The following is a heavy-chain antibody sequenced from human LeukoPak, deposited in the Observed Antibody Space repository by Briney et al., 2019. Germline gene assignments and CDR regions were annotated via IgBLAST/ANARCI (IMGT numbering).Heavy chain of an antibody. CDR1: GGTFNSYA. Sequence: ASVKVSCKASGGTFNSYAISWVRQAPGQGLEWMGWISAYNGNTNYAQKLQGRVTMTTDTSTSTAYMELRSLRSDDTAVYYCARVEVVAATGGWFDPWGQGTLVTVSS. CDR2: ISAYNGNT. D-gene: IGHD2-15*01. CDR3: ARVEVVAATGGWFDP. V-gene: IGHV1-18*01. J-gene: IGHJ5*02.